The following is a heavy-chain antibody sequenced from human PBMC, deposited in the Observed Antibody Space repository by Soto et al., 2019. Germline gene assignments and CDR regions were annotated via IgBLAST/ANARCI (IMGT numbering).Heavy chain of an antibody. CDR1: GFTFSDHY. J-gene: IGHJ5*02. D-gene: IGHD2-2*01. V-gene: IGHV3-72*01. Sequence: GGSLRLSCAASGFTFSDHYMDWVRQAPGKGLEWVGRIRNKANSYATEYAASVKGRFTISRDDSKNSLYLQMNSLRTEDTAVYYCARVPLVAGAATTRIWFVPWRDALLVTVSA. CDR2: IRNKANSYAT. CDR3: ARVPLVAGAATTRIWFVP.